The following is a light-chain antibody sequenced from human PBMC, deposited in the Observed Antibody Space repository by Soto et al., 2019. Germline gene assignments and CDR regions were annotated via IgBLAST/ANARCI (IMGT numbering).Light chain of an antibody. J-gene: IGLJ2*01. CDR3: SSYTTIKTVV. Sequence: QSALTQPASVSGSPGQSITISCTGTSSDIGRYNFVSWYQHHPGKAPKLMIYEVTNRPSGVSNRFSGSKSGNTASLTISGLQAGDEADYHCSSYTTIKTVVFGGGTKLIVL. CDR2: EVT. V-gene: IGLV2-14*01. CDR1: SSDIGRYNF.